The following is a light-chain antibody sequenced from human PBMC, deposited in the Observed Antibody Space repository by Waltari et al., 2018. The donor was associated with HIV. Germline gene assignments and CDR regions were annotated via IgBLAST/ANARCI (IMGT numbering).Light chain of an antibody. CDR1: QSLLLSSTKKNY. CDR2: WAS. J-gene: IGKJ2*01. Sequence: DIVMKQSPESLTVSLGGRPTIYCHSSQSLLLSSTKKNYLAWYQQRPGQPPKLLISWASARELGVPDRFRGTASGTSVTLTIDNVRADDVATFYCQQYYTHPLTFGQGTKLQI. CDR3: QQYYTHPLT. V-gene: IGKV4-1*01.